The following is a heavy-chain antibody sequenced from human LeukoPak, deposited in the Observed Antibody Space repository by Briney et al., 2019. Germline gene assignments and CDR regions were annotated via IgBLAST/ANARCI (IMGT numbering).Heavy chain of an antibody. Sequence: GGSLRPSCAASGFTFDDYGMSWVRQAPGKGLEWVSGINWNGGSTGYADSVKGRFTISRDNAKNSLYLQMNSLRAEDTALYYCARGGDHSYYYMDVWGKGTTVTVSS. CDR2: INWNGGST. CDR3: ARGGDHSYYYMDV. V-gene: IGHV3-20*04. CDR1: GFTFDDYG. J-gene: IGHJ6*03.